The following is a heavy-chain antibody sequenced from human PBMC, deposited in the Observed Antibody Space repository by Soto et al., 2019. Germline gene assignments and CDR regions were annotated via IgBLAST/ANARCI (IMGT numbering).Heavy chain of an antibody. D-gene: IGHD3-10*01. CDR1: GYTFTSYD. Sequence: ASVKVSCKASGYTFTSYDINWVRQATGQGLEWMGWMNPNSGNTGYAQKFQGRVTMTRNTSISTAYMGLSSLRSEDTAVYYCARGVRGKQGNYYYYYYMDVWGKGTTVTVSS. V-gene: IGHV1-8*01. CDR2: MNPNSGNT. J-gene: IGHJ6*03. CDR3: ARGVRGKQGNYYYYYYMDV.